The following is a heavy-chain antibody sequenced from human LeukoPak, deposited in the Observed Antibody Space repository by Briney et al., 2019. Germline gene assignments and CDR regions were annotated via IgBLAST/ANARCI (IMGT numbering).Heavy chain of an antibody. Sequence: GGSLRLSCAASGFTFSSYWMSWVRQAPGKGLEWVANIKQDGSAKFYADSLKGRLTIPRDNAKNSLYLQMNSLRTEDTAVYYCARDLITMIAVGAFDIWGQGTMVTVSS. CDR2: IKQDGSAK. J-gene: IGHJ3*02. CDR1: GFTFSSYW. V-gene: IGHV3-7*01. D-gene: IGHD3-22*01. CDR3: ARDLITMIAVGAFDI.